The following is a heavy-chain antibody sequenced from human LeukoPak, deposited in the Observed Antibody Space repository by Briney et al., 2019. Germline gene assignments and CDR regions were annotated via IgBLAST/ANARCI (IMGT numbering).Heavy chain of an antibody. Sequence: ASVKVSCKASGYTFTSYYMHWVRQAPGQGLEWMGIINPSGGSTSYAQKFQGRVTMTEDTSTDTAYMELSSLRSEDTAVYYCASLGYSSSGLGGYYYMDVWGKGTTVTISS. J-gene: IGHJ6*03. CDR1: GYTFTSYY. CDR2: INPSGGST. CDR3: ASLGYSSSGLGGYYYMDV. D-gene: IGHD6-13*01. V-gene: IGHV1-46*01.